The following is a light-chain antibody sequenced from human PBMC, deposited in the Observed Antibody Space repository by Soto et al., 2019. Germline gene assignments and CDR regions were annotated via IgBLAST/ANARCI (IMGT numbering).Light chain of an antibody. J-gene: IGKJ1*01. V-gene: IGKV3-15*01. Sequence: EIWMTQSPATLSVSAGERATLSFRASQSVGSDLAWYQQTPGQAPRLLIYDASTRAPGIPDRFSGNGSGTEFTLTISSLQSDDFAVYYCYHFSNWPPWTFGQGAKVDIK. CDR1: QSVGSD. CDR2: DAS. CDR3: YHFSNWPPWT.